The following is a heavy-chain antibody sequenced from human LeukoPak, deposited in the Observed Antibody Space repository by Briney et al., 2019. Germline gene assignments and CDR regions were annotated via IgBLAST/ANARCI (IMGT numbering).Heavy chain of an antibody. D-gene: IGHD3-3*01. V-gene: IGHV3-30*03. CDR1: GFTFSSYA. Sequence: AGGSLRLSCAASGFTFSSYAMSWVRQAPGKGLEWVAVISYDGSNKYYADSVKGRFTISRDNAKNSLYLQMNSLRAEDTAVYYCARVIWSGYYQIDYWGQGTLVTVSS. CDR3: ARVIWSGYYQIDY. J-gene: IGHJ4*02. CDR2: ISYDGSNK.